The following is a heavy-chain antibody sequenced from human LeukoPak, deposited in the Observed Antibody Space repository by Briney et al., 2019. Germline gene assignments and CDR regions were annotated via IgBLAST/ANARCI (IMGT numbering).Heavy chain of an antibody. D-gene: IGHD5-18*01. CDR1: GGSFSGYY. J-gene: IGHJ4*02. V-gene: IGHV4-34*01. Sequence: SETLSLTCAVYGGSFSGYYWSWIRQPPGKGLEWIGEINHSGSTNYNPSLKSRVTISVDTSKNQFSLKLSSVTAADTAVYYCARGSSWAMAYWGQGTLVTVSS. CDR2: INHSGST. CDR3: ARGSSWAMAY.